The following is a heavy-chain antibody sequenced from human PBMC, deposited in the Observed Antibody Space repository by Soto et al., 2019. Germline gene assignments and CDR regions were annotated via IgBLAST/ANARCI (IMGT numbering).Heavy chain of an antibody. Sequence: QVQLVESGGGVVQPGRSLRLSCAASGFTFSSYGMHWVRQAPGKGLEWVAVISFDGRTTYYADSVKGRFTISRDNSENSLYLQMRNLRAEDTAVYYCTRESNDHYSNSKRASDDWGQGSLVTVSS. CDR2: ISFDGRTT. CDR3: TRESNDHYSNSKRASDD. CDR1: GFTFSSYG. D-gene: IGHD2-21*01. J-gene: IGHJ4*02. V-gene: IGHV3-30*03.